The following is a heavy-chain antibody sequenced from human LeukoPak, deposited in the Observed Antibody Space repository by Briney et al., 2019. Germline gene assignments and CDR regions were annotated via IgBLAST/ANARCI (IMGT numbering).Heavy chain of an antibody. V-gene: IGHV4-31*03. J-gene: IGHJ4*02. Sequence: PSETLSLTCTVSGGSISSGGYYWSWIRQHPGKGLEWIGYIYYSGSTYYNPSLKSRVTISVDTSKNQFSLKLSSVTAADTAVYYCARVVAGEAFDYWGQGTLVTVSS. CDR2: IYYSGST. D-gene: IGHD4-17*01. CDR1: GGSISSGGYY. CDR3: ARVVAGEAFDY.